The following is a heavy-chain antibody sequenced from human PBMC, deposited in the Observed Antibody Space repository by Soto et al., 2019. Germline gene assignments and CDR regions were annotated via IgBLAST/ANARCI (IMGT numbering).Heavy chain of an antibody. V-gene: IGHV3-20*01. CDR2: INWNGGST. CDR1: GFTFDDYG. CDR3: ARVRAGAYDFWSGYYFDY. Sequence: EVQLVESGGGVVRPGGSLRLSCAASGFTFDDYGMSWVRQAPGKGLEWVSGINWNGGSTGYADSVKGRFTISRDNAKNSLYLQMNSLRAEDTALYHCARVRAGAYDFWSGYYFDYWGQGTLVTVSS. D-gene: IGHD3-3*01. J-gene: IGHJ4*02.